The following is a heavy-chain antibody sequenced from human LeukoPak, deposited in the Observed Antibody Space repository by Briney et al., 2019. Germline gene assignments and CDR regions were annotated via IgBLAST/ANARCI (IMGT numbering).Heavy chain of an antibody. CDR3: ARDRELELRD. V-gene: IGHV1-69*13. D-gene: IGHD1-7*01. J-gene: IGHJ4*02. Sequence: GASVKVSCKASGGTFSSYAISWVRQAPGQGLEWMGGIIPIFGTANYAQKFQGRVTITADESTSTAYMELSSLRSEDTAVYYCARDRELELRDWGQGTLVTVSS. CDR2: IIPIFGTA. CDR1: GGTFSSYA.